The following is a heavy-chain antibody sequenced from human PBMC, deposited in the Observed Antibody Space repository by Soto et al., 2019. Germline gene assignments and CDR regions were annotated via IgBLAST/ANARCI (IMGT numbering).Heavy chain of an antibody. Sequence: GGSLRLSCAASGFTFSSYAMSWVRQAPGKGLEWVSAISGSGGSTYYADSVKGRFTISRDNSKNTLYLQMNSLRAEDTAVYYCAKGGTLWLGGDLHDAFDIWGQGTMVTVSS. CDR2: ISGSGGST. CDR3: AKGGTLWLGGDLHDAFDI. D-gene: IGHD3-10*01. V-gene: IGHV3-23*01. J-gene: IGHJ3*02. CDR1: GFTFSSYA.